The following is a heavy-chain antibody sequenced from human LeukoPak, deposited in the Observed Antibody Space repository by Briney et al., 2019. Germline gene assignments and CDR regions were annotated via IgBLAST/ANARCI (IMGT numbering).Heavy chain of an antibody. CDR3: ARDPPLITVVTPVDY. CDR2: ISSSSSYI. CDR1: GFTFSSYS. V-gene: IGHV3-21*01. Sequence: GGSLRLSCAASGFTFSSYSMNWVRQAPGKGLEWVSSISSSSSYIYYADSVKGRFTISRDNAKNSLYLQMNSLRAEDTAVYYCARDPPLITVVTPVDYWGQGTLVTVSS. J-gene: IGHJ4*02. D-gene: IGHD4-23*01.